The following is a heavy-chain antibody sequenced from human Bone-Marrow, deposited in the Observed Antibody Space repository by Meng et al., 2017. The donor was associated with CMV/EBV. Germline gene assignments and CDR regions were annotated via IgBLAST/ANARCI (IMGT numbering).Heavy chain of an antibody. V-gene: IGHV3-48*04. Sequence: GESLKISCAASGFTFSSYSMNWVRQAPGKGLEWVSYISSSGSTIYYADSVKGRFTISRDNAKNSLYLQMNSLRAEDTAVYYCAREAIAARNDKDYWGQGTLVTVSS. CDR1: GFTFSSYS. J-gene: IGHJ4*02. CDR3: AREAIAARNDKDY. CDR2: ISSSGSTI. D-gene: IGHD6-13*01.